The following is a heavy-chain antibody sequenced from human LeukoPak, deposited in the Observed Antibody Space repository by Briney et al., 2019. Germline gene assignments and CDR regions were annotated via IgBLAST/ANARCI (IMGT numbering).Heavy chain of an antibody. CDR3: AKDVVSQYYYDSSGYYYEYNWFDP. Sequence: GGSLRLSCAASGFTFSSYGMHWVRRAPGKGLEWVAVISYDGSNKYYADSVKGRFTISRDNSKNTLYLQMNSLRAEDTAVYYCAKDVVSQYYYDSSGYYYEYNWFDPWGQGTLVTVSS. CDR1: GFTFSSYG. J-gene: IGHJ5*02. D-gene: IGHD3-22*01. V-gene: IGHV3-30*18. CDR2: ISYDGSNK.